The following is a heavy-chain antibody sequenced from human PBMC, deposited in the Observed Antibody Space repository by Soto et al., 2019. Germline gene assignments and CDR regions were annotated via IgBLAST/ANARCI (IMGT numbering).Heavy chain of an antibody. D-gene: IGHD3-16*02. J-gene: IGHJ5*02. CDR3: ARGDDYIWGSYRYTWFYP. CDR2: IWYDGSNK. CDR1: GFIFSSYG. V-gene: IGHV3-33*01. Sequence: QVQLVESGGGVVQPGRSLRLSCAASGFIFSSYGMHWVRQAPGKGLEWVAFIWYDGSNKYYADSVKGRFTISRDNSKNTLYLQMNSLRAEDTAVYYCARGDDYIWGSYRYTWFYPWGQGTLVTVAS.